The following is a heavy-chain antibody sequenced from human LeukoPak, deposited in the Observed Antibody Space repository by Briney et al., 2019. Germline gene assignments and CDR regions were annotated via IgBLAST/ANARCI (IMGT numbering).Heavy chain of an antibody. CDR1: GFTFSTYW. CDR2: INTDGSDI. J-gene: IGHJ4*02. V-gene: IGHV3-74*01. D-gene: IGHD2/OR15-2a*01. CDR3: AKDSAKKYDDY. Sequence: GGSLRLSCAASGFTFSTYWLHWVRQGSGKGLVWVSRINTDGSDIRYAESVKGRFTISRDNAKNTLYLQMNSLRAEDTAVYYCAKDSAKKYDDYWGQGTMVTVSS.